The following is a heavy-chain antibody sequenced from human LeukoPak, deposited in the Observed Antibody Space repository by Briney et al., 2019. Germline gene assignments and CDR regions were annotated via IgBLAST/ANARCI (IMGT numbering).Heavy chain of an antibody. J-gene: IGHJ6*03. D-gene: IGHD3-22*01. CDR1: GFTFSNYW. CDR3: ANGMGGSSGYYYPWYYYYYMDV. V-gene: IGHV3-74*01. CDR2: INSDGINT. Sequence: PGGTLRLSCAASGFTFSNYWMHWVRQAPGKGLVWVSRINSDGINTSYADSVKGRFTISRDNAKNTLNLQMNSLRAEDTAVYYCANGMGGSSGYYYPWYYYYYMDVWGKGTTVTISS.